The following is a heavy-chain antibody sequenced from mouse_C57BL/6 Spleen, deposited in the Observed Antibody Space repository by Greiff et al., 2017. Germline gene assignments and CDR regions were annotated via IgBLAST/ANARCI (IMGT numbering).Heavy chain of an antibody. J-gene: IGHJ4*01. CDR3: VGDYNAMDY. Sequence: EVKLQQSGPELVKPGASVKISCKASGYTFTDYYMNWVKQSHGKSLEGIGDINPNNGGTSYHAKFKGKATLTVDKSSSTAYMELRSLASEDSAVYDCVGDYNAMDYWGQGTSVTVSS. CDR2: INPNNGGT. D-gene: IGHD3-3*01. CDR1: GYTFTDYY. V-gene: IGHV1-26*01.